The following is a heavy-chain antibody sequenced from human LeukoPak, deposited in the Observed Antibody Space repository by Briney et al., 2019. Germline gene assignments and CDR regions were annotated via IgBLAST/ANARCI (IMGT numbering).Heavy chain of an antibody. V-gene: IGHV1-18*01. J-gene: IGHJ4*02. CDR3: AGGIGVVVPAASDY. Sequence: ASVKVSCKASGYTFTSYGISWVRQAPGQGLEWMGWISAYNDNTNYAQKLQGRVTMTTDTSTSTAYMELRSLRSDDTAVYYCAGGIGVVVPAASDYWGQGTLVTVSS. D-gene: IGHD2-2*01. CDR1: GYTFTSYG. CDR2: ISAYNDNT.